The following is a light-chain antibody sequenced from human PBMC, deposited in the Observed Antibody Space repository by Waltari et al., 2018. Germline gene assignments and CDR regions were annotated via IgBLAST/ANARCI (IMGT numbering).Light chain of an antibody. Sequence: QSALTQPASVSGSPGQSITISCTGTTSDVGGYDYVSWYQQHPGKAPKLMIYGVSYRPSGVSNLFSGSKSGNTASLTISGLQDEDEADYYCTSYTSSGTCVFGSGTKVTVL. CDR3: TSYTSSGTCV. CDR1: TSDVGGYDY. J-gene: IGLJ1*01. V-gene: IGLV2-14*03. CDR2: GVS.